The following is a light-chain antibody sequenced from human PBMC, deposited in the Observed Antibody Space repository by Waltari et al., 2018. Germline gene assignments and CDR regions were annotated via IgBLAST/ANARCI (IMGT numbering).Light chain of an antibody. CDR3: QQRSNWPPEYT. V-gene: IGKV3-11*01. CDR2: DAS. Sequence: EIVLTQSPATLSLSPGERATLSCRASQTVSSYLAWYQQKPGQPPRLIIYDASDRATGLPARCSGSGSGTDFTLTISSLESEDFAVYYCQQRSNWPPEYTFGQGTKLEIK. CDR1: QTVSSY. J-gene: IGKJ2*01.